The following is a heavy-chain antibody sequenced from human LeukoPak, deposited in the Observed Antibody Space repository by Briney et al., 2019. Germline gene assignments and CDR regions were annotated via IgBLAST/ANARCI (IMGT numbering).Heavy chain of an antibody. D-gene: IGHD3-16*01. CDR2: VYYSGST. V-gene: IGHV4-30-4*08. J-gene: IGHJ4*02. CDR3: ARVNKGVTSGPFDY. Sequence: SETLSLTCTVSGVSISNGDYYWSWIRQPPGKGLEWIAYVYYSGSTYYNPSLKSRLTISVDTSKNQFSLKLSSVTAADTAIYFWARVNKGVTSGPFDYWGQGTLVPVPS. CDR1: GVSISNGDYY.